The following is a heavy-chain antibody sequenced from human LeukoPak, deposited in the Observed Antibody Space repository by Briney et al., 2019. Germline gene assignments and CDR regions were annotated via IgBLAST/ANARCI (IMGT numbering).Heavy chain of an antibody. CDR2: INHSGST. D-gene: IGHD5-18*01. CDR3: ARGHGYPYGMDV. CDR1: GGSFSGYY. V-gene: IGHV4-34*01. J-gene: IGHJ6*04. Sequence: SETLSFTCAVYGGSFSGYYWSRIRQPPGKGLEWIGEINHSGSTNYNPSLKSRVTISVDTSKNQFSLKLSSVTAADTAVYYCARGHGYPYGMDVWGKGTTVTVSS.